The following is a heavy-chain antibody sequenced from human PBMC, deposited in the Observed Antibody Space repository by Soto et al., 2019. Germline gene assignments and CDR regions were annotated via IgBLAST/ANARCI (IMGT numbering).Heavy chain of an antibody. V-gene: IGHV3-43D*04. Sequence: PGGSLRLSCAASGFPFDAYAMHWVRQAPGKGLEWVSLISWDGGTTFYADSVKGRFTVSRDNSKNSLYLQMNSLRVEDSALYYCASDAPRYCSSSSCSTGFDPWGQGTLVTVSS. D-gene: IGHD2-15*01. CDR3: ASDAPRYCSSSSCSTGFDP. J-gene: IGHJ5*02. CDR2: ISWDGGTT. CDR1: GFPFDAYA.